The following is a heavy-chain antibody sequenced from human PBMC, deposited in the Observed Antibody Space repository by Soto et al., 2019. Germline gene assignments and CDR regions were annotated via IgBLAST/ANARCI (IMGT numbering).Heavy chain of an antibody. CDR1: GGSISSGGYY. D-gene: IGHD6-19*01. V-gene: IGHV4-31*03. Sequence: SETLSLTCTVSGGSISSGGYYWSWIRQHPGKGLEWIGYIYYSGSTYYNPSLKSRVTISVDTSKNQFSLKLSSVTAADTAVYYCARDRTAVAGLDYWGQGTLVTVSS. CDR2: IYYSGST. CDR3: ARDRTAVAGLDY. J-gene: IGHJ4*02.